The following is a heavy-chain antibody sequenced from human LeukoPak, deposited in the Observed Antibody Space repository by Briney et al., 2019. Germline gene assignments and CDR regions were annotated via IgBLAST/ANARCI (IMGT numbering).Heavy chain of an antibody. CDR2: ISDGGST. J-gene: IGHJ4*02. Sequence: PGGSLRLSCAASGFTFSSYGMHWVRQAPGKGLDWVSVISDGGSTYYADSVRGRFTISRDNSKNTLFLQMNSLRVEDTAVYYCARGVFNWGQGTLVTVSS. CDR1: GFTFSSYG. D-gene: IGHD3-10*01. V-gene: IGHV3-53*01. CDR3: ARGVFN.